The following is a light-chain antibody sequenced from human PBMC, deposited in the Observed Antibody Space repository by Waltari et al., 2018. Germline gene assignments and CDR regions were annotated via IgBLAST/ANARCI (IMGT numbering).Light chain of an antibody. V-gene: IGKV1-39*01. J-gene: IGKJ5*01. CDR3: QRSYSAPFT. CDR2: DAS. Sequence: DIQMTQSPSSLSSSVGDRVTITCRASRGIDAYLNWYQQQPGKAPKLLIYDASALQRGVPTRFSGGGIGTDFSLTISDLQPEDFATYFCQRSYSAPFTFGRGTRLE. CDR1: RGIDAY.